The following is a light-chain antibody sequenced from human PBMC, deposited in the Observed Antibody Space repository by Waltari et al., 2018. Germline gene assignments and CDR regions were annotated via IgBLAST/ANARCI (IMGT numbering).Light chain of an antibody. CDR1: PSVSSRY. V-gene: IGKV3-20*01. CDR3: QQYGSSPRS. J-gene: IGKJ1*01. CDR2: GAS. Sequence: EIVLTQSPGTLSLSPGERATLSCRASPSVSSRYLAWYQQKPGQAPRRLIYGASSRATGIPDRFSGSGSGTDFTLTISSLEPEDFAVYYCQQYGSSPRSFGQGTKVEIK.